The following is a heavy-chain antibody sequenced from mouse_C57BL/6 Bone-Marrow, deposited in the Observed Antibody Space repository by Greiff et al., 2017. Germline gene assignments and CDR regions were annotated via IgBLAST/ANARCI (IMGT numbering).Heavy chain of an antibody. D-gene: IGHD1-1*01. CDR3: AGGTVVELDY. J-gene: IGHJ4*01. Sequence: EVQLQQSGPELVKPGASVKISCKASGYSFTGYYMNWVKQSPEKSLEWIGEINPSTGDTTYNQKFKATATLAVDKSSSTAYMQLKRLTSEDSAVYYCAGGTVVELDYWGQGTSVTVSS. CDR1: GYSFTGYY. V-gene: IGHV1-42*01. CDR2: INPSTGDT.